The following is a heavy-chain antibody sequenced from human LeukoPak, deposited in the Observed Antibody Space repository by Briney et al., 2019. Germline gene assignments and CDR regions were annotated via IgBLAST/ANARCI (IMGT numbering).Heavy chain of an antibody. CDR2: ISGSGGST. J-gene: IGHJ6*03. CDR3: AKAGGHPTTLIAAAGYYYYMDV. Sequence: PGGSLRLSCAASGFTFSSYAMSWVRQAPGKGLEWVSAISGSGGSTYYADSVKGRFTISRDNSKNTLYLQMNSLRAEDTAVYYCAKAGGHPTTLIAAAGYYYYMDVWGKGTTVTVSS. V-gene: IGHV3-23*01. D-gene: IGHD6-13*01. CDR1: GFTFSSYA.